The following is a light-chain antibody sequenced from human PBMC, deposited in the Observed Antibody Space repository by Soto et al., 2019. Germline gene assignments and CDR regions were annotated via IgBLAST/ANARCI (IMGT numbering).Light chain of an antibody. Sequence: QSALTQPPSASGSPGQSVTISCTGTFNDVGGYNYVSWYQQHPGKAPKLMIYEVSNRPSGVSNRFSGSKSGNTASLTISGLQAEDEADYYCSSYTSSSTLVFGTGTKVTVL. CDR1: FNDVGGYNY. CDR2: EVS. CDR3: SSYTSSSTLV. J-gene: IGLJ1*01. V-gene: IGLV2-14*01.